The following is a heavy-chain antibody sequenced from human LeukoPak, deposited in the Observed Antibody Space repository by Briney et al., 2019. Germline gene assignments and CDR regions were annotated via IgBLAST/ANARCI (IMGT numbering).Heavy chain of an antibody. D-gene: IGHD6-13*01. J-gene: IGHJ6*03. CDR3: ARDGGSSWAYYYYYMDV. V-gene: IGHV3-21*01. Sequence: GGSLRLSCAASGFTLRSYTMNWVRQAPGKGLEWVSSIGISSNKIYYADSVKGRFIISRDNAKNSVYLQMNSLRAEDTAVYYCARDGGSSWAYYYYYMDVWGKGTTVTVSS. CDR2: IGISSNKI. CDR1: GFTLRSYT.